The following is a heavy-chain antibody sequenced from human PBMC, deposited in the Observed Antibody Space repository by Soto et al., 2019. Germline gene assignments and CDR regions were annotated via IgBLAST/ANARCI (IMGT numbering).Heavy chain of an antibody. D-gene: IGHD3-3*01. CDR3: AKSPGGYYSFDI. Sequence: PGGALRLSCAAPGFNFRSHWMHRGRQAPGKGLEWVAVISYDGSNKYYADSVKGRFTISRDNSKNTLYLQMNSLRAEDTAVYYCAKSPGGYYSFDIWGQGTMVTVS. V-gene: IGHV3-30*18. CDR1: GFNFRSHW. J-gene: IGHJ3*02. CDR2: ISYDGSNK.